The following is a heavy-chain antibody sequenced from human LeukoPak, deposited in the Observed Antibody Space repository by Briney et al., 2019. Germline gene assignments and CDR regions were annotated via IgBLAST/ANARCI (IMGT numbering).Heavy chain of an antibody. Sequence: GGSLRLSCAASGFTFSSYEMNWVRQAPGKGLEWVSYISSSGSTIYYADSVKGRFTISRDNAKNSLYLQMNSLRAEDTAVYYCARDPSSGWYGGAYYFDYWGQGTLVTVSS. CDR1: GFTFSSYE. CDR3: ARDPSSGWYGGAYYFDY. V-gene: IGHV3-48*03. J-gene: IGHJ4*02. D-gene: IGHD6-19*01. CDR2: ISSSGSTI.